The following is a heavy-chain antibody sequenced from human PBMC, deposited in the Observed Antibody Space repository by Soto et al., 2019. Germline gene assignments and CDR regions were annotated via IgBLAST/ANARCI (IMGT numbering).Heavy chain of an antibody. Sequence: GESLKISCAASGFTFSSYSMNWVRQAPGKGLEWVSSISSSSSYIYYADSVKGRFTISRDNAKNSLYLQMNSLRAEDTAVYYCARVRSSSWYYYYYYYGMDVWGQGTTVPVSS. CDR2: ISSSSSYI. CDR1: GFTFSSYS. J-gene: IGHJ6*02. V-gene: IGHV3-21*01. D-gene: IGHD6-13*01. CDR3: ARVRSSSWYYYYYYYGMDV.